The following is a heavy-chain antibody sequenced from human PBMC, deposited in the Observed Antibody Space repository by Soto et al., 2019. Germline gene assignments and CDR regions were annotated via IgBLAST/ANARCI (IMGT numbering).Heavy chain of an antibody. V-gene: IGHV4-30-4*01. Sequence: QVQLQESGPGLVKPSQTLSLTCTVSGGSISSGDYYWSWIRQPPGKGLEWIGYIYYSGSTYYNPSLKSRXTXSXATSKNQFSLKLSSVTAADTAVYYCASSPGTVALFDWGQGTLVTVSS. J-gene: IGHJ4*02. CDR2: IYYSGST. CDR3: ASSPGTVALFD. CDR1: GGSISSGDYY. D-gene: IGHD4-17*01.